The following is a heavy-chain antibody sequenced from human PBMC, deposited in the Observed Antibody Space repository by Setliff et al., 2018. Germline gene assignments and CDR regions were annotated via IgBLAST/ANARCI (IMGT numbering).Heavy chain of an antibody. CDR3: AGDSALHSYHYDSSGYLDY. CDR1: GGSINRDY. CDR2: IHYSGNT. V-gene: IGHV4-59*01. Sequence: PSETLSLTCSVSGGSINRDYWNWIRQPPGKGLEWIGYIHYSGNTNYNPSLKSRVTISVDRPKNQFSLKLSSVTAADTGVYYCAGDSALHSYHYDSSGYLDYWGQGALVTVSS. J-gene: IGHJ4*02. D-gene: IGHD3-22*01.